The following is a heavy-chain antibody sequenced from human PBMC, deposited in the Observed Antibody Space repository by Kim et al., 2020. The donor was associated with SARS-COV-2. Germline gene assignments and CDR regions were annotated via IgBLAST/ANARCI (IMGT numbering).Heavy chain of an antibody. CDR2: SSYSEGT. V-gene: IGHV4-59*01. J-gene: IGHJ6*01. Sequence: SETLSLTCAVSGGSLYDSQWSWIRQSPGRGLEWIGYSSYSEGTSYNPSLKSRVTISVDTSNSQISLKLTSVTAADTAVYYCARSKVLRFLDWTRDFHYY. CDR1: GGSLYDSQ. D-gene: IGHD3-3*01. CDR3: ARSKVLRFLDWTRDFHYY.